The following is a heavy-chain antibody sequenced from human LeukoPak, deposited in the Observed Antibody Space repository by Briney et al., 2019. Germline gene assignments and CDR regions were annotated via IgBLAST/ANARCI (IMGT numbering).Heavy chain of an antibody. CDR2: MNPNSGNT. Sequence: ASVKVPCKASGYTFTSYDINWVRQATGQGLEWMGWMNPNSGNTGYAQKFQGRVTMTRNTSISTAYMELSSPRSEDTAVYYCARGARGGPTFDPWGQGTLVTVSS. CDR3: ARGARGGPTFDP. D-gene: IGHD3-10*01. V-gene: IGHV1-8*01. CDR1: GYTFTSYD. J-gene: IGHJ5*02.